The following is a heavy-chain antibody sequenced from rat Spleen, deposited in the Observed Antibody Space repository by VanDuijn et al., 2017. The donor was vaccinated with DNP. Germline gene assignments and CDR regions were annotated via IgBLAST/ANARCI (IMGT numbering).Heavy chain of an antibody. CDR2: IGTGGGDT. Sequence: EVQLVESGGGLVQPGRSLKLSCAASGFTFGNYGLAWVRQTPTNGLEWVASIGTGGGDTYYRDSVKGRFTISRDNAENTLYLQMNSLRSEDTATYYCTNDWELYYWGQGVMVTVSS. J-gene: IGHJ2*01. CDR1: GFTFGNYG. D-gene: IGHD5-1*01. V-gene: IGHV5S13*01. CDR3: TNDWELYY.